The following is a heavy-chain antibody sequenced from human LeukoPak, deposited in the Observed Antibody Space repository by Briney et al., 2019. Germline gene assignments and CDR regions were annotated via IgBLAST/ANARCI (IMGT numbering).Heavy chain of an antibody. D-gene: IGHD3-22*01. CDR3: ARRYDSSGYFDY. Sequence: TSEPLSLTCTVSGYSISSGYYWGWIRQPPGKGLEWIGIIYHSGSTYYNPSLKSRVDISVDTSKNQFSLKLSSVTAADTAVYYCARRYDSSGYFDYWGQGTLVTVSS. J-gene: IGHJ4*02. CDR1: GYSISSGYY. CDR2: IYHSGST. V-gene: IGHV4-38-2*02.